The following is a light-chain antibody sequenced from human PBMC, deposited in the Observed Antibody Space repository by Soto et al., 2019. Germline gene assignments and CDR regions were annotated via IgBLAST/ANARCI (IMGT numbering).Light chain of an antibody. CDR1: SSDVGNHNL. V-gene: IGLV2-23*02. Sequence: QSALTQPASVSGSPGQSITISCSGTSSDVGNHNLVSWYQQHPGKAPKLMIYEVTKWPSGVSNRFSGSKSGNTASLTISGLQAEDEADYYCGSWDSSLSAYVFGTGTKVTVL. J-gene: IGLJ1*01. CDR2: EVT. CDR3: GSWDSSLSAYV.